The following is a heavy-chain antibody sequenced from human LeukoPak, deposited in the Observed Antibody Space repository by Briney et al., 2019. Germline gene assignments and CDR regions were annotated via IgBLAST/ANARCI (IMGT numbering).Heavy chain of an antibody. CDR3: AKQVGDSSGYYLNDAFDI. CDR1: GGSISSYY. V-gene: IGHV4-59*05. Sequence: SETLSLTCTVSGGSISSYYWSWIRQPPGKGLEWIGSIYYSGSTYYNPSLKSRVTISVDTSKNQFSLKLSSVTAADTAVYYCAKQVGDSSGYYLNDAFDIWGQGTMVTVSS. D-gene: IGHD3-22*01. J-gene: IGHJ3*02. CDR2: IYYSGST.